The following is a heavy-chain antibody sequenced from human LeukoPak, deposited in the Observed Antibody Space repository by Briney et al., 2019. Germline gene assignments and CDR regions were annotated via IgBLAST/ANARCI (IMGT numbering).Heavy chain of an antibody. CDR3: VGDGSGSYYSYYFDY. J-gene: IGHJ4*02. CDR1: GGTFSSYA. V-gene: IGHV1-69*05. Sequence: SVKVSCKASGGTFSSYAISWVRQAPGQGLEWMGRIIPIFGTANYAQKFQGTVTITTDESTSTAYMELVSMRSENTAVYYCVGDGSGSYYSYYFDYWGQGTLVTVSS. CDR2: IIPIFGTA. D-gene: IGHD3-10*01.